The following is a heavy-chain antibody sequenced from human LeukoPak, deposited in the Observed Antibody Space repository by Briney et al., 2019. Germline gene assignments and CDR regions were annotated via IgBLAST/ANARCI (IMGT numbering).Heavy chain of an antibody. Sequence: GGSLRLSCGASELAFKNVWMSWVRQAPGKGLEWVGRISSKSDGGTTDYAAPVKGRYTISRDDSTNTLSLQMSGLKAEDTALYFCITELHDYGDFTFGYWGQGTLVTVSS. CDR3: ITELHDYGDFTFGY. CDR1: ELAFKNVW. V-gene: IGHV3-15*01. CDR2: ISSKSDGGTT. J-gene: IGHJ4*02. D-gene: IGHD4-17*01.